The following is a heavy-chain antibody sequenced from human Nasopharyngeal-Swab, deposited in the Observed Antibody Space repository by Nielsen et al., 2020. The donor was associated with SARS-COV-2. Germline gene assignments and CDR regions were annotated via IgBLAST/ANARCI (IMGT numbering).Heavy chain of an antibody. CDR2: IWYDGSNK. V-gene: IGHV3-33*01. CDR3: AREGIVVATTGFDY. Sequence: VRQAPGKGLEWVAVIWYDGSNKYYADSVKGRFTISRDNSKNTLYLQMNSLRAEDTAVYYCAREGIVVATTGFDYWGQGTLVTVSS. J-gene: IGHJ4*02. D-gene: IGHD1-26*01.